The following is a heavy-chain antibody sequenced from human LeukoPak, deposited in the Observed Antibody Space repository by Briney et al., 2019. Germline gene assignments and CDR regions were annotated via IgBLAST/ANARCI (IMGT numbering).Heavy chain of an antibody. CDR1: GFTFSSYG. V-gene: IGHV3-48*03. Sequence: GGSLRLSCVDSGFTFSSYGMNWVRQAPGKGLEWVSYISSSGSHIYYADSVKGRFTISRDNAKNSLYLQMNSLRAEDTAVYYCARRPGDLGYWGQGTLVTVSS. J-gene: IGHJ4*02. CDR3: ARRPGDLGY. CDR2: ISSSGSHI. D-gene: IGHD7-27*01.